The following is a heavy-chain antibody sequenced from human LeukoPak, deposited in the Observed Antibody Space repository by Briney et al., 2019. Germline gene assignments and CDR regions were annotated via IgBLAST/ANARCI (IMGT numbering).Heavy chain of an antibody. CDR1: EFTFSRYS. CDR2: ISSTSTYI. V-gene: IGHV3-21*01. Sequence: GGSLRLSCAASEFTFSRYSMNWVRQAPGKGLEWVSTISSTSTYIYYADSVRGRFTISRDNTKNSVDLQMNSLRADDTAVYYCARDERWGQGTLVTVSS. CDR3: ARDER. J-gene: IGHJ4*02.